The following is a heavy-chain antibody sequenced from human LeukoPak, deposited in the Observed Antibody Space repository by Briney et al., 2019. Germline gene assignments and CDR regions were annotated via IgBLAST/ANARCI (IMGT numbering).Heavy chain of an antibody. CDR1: GGSFSGYY. CDR3: ARGFYYMDV. V-gene: IGHV4-34*01. J-gene: IGHJ6*03. Sequence: SETLSLTCAVYGGSFSGYYWSWIRQPPGKGLEWIGEINHSGSTNYNPSLKSRVTISVDTSKNQFSLKLSSVTAADTAVCYCARGFYYMDVWGKGTTVTVSS. CDR2: INHSGST.